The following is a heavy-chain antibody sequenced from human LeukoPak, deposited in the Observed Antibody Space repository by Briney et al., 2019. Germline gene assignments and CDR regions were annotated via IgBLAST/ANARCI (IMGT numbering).Heavy chain of an antibody. D-gene: IGHD2-8*01. Sequence: PSETLSLTCTVSGGSISSYYWSWIRQPPGKGLEWIGYIYYSGSTNYNPSLKSRVTISVDTSKNQFSLKLSSVTAADTAVYYCARSVYAMNFAYWSQGTLVTVSS. V-gene: IGHV4-59*08. CDR3: ARSVYAMNFAY. CDR2: IYYSGST. CDR1: GGSISSYY. J-gene: IGHJ4*02.